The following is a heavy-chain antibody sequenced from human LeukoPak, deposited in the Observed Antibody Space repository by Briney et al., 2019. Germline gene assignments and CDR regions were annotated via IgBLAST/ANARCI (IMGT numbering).Heavy chain of an antibody. CDR3: ARRKSGHRGGTREYYFDY. V-gene: IGHV1-8*02. CDR1: GGTFSSYA. J-gene: IGHJ4*02. CDR2: MNPNSGNT. D-gene: IGHD3-10*01. Sequence: ASVKVSCKASGGTFSSYAINWVRQATGQGLEWMGWMNPNSGNTDYALKFQGRVTMTRNTSISTAYMELSSLRSEDTAVYYCARRKSGHRGGTREYYFDYWGQGTLVTVSS.